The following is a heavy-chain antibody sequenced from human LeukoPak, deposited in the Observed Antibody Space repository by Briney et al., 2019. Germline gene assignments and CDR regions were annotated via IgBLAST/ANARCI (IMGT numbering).Heavy chain of an antibody. CDR3: AKDRELLWFGELLFGNWFDP. D-gene: IGHD3-10*01. CDR2: IRYDGSNK. Sequence: GGSLRLSCAAFGFTFSSYGMHWVRQAPGKGLEWVAFIRYDGSNKYYADSVKGRFTISRDNSKNTLYLQMNSLRAEDTAVYYCAKDRELLWFGELLFGNWFDPWGQGTLVTVSS. CDR1: GFTFSSYG. J-gene: IGHJ5*02. V-gene: IGHV3-30*02.